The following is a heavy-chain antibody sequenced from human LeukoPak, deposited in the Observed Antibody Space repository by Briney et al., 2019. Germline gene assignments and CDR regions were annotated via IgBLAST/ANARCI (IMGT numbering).Heavy chain of an antibody. D-gene: IGHD3-22*01. J-gene: IGHJ4*02. CDR1: GFTFSSYA. CDR3: ARDYYDSSALRRGGRFDY. CDR2: ISYDGSNK. Sequence: PGGSLRLSCAASGFTFSSYAMHWVRQAPGKGLEWVAVISYDGSNKYYADSVKGRFTISRDNSKNTLYLQMNSLRAENTAVYYCARDYYDSSALRRGGRFDYWGQGTLVTVSS. V-gene: IGHV3-30-3*01.